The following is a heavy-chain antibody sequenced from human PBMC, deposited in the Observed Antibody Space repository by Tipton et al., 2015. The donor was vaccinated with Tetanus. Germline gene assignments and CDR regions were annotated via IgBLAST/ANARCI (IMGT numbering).Heavy chain of an antibody. D-gene: IGHD3-16*02. CDR3: ARAHYDIVWGSYRPSSAGYFFDY. Sequence: TLSLTCAVYGGSFSGYYWNWIRQPPGKGLEWIGEINYSGTTNYNPSLKSRVTMSVDTSKNQFSLQLSSVTSADTAVYYCARAHYDIVWGSYRPSSAGYFFDYWGQGTLVIVSS. J-gene: IGHJ4*02. V-gene: IGHV4-34*01. CDR1: GGSFSGYY. CDR2: INYSGTT.